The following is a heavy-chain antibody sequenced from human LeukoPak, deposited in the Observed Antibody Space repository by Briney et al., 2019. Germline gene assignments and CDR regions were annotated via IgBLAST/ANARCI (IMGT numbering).Heavy chain of an antibody. V-gene: IGHV4-39*07. CDR2: IYHSGST. CDR3: ARGPPSYDSSGYPPY. Sequence: SETLSLTCTVSGGSISSSSYYWGWIRQPPGKGLEWIGSIYHSGSTYYNPSLKSRVTISVDTSKNQFSLKLSSVTAADTAVYYCARGPPSYDSSGYPPYWGQGTLVTVSS. J-gene: IGHJ4*02. CDR1: GGSISSSSYY. D-gene: IGHD3-22*01.